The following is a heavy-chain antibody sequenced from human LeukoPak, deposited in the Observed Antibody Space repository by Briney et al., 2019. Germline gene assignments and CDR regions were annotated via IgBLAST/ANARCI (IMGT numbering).Heavy chain of an antibody. V-gene: IGHV1-69*13. Sequence: GASVKVSCKASGGTFSSYAISWVRQAPGQGLEWMGGIIPIFGTANYAQKFQGRVTITADESTSTAYMELSSLRSEDTAVYYCARDRRDYDSSGYHSPFDYWGQGTLATVSS. D-gene: IGHD3-22*01. CDR1: GGTFSSYA. CDR2: IIPIFGTA. J-gene: IGHJ4*02. CDR3: ARDRRDYDSSGYHSPFDY.